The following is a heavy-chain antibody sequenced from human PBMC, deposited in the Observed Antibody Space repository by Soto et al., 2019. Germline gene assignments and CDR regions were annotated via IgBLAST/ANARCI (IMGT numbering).Heavy chain of an antibody. Sequence: ASVNVSCKASGYTFISYDISWVRQATGQGLEWMGWMNPGSGKTGYANKFQGRVTMTRDASTSTAHLDLSSLTSEDTAVYYCARMASAGTLNWFDPWGQGTLVTVS. CDR2: MNPGSGKT. V-gene: IGHV1-8*02. CDR1: GYTFISYD. J-gene: IGHJ5*02. CDR3: ARMASAGTLNWFDP. D-gene: IGHD6-13*01.